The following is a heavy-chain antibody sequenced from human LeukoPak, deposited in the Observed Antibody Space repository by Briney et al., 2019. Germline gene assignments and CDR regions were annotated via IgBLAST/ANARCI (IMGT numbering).Heavy chain of an antibody. Sequence: PGGSLRPSCAASGFTFSSYAMSWVRQAPGKGLEWVSGISTSGGSTYYADSVKGRFTISRDNSKNTLYLQMNSLRAEDTAVYYCAKYSSGWCFEYWGQGTLVTVSS. J-gene: IGHJ4*02. CDR1: GFTFSSYA. D-gene: IGHD6-19*01. CDR2: ISTSGGST. CDR3: AKYSSGWCFEY. V-gene: IGHV3-23*01.